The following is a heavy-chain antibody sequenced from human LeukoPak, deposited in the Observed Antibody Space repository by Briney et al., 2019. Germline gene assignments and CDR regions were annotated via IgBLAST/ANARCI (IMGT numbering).Heavy chain of an antibody. CDR2: IYSGGST. CDR1: EFTVSSNH. J-gene: IGHJ6*02. Sequence: GGSLRLSCAASEFTVSSNHMSWVRQAPGKGLEWVSIIYSGGSTYYADSVKGRFTISRDNSKNTLYLQMNSLRAEDTAVYYCARGKEGYGLCMDVWGQGTTVTVSS. V-gene: IGHV3-53*01. D-gene: IGHD5-18*01. CDR3: ARGKEGYGLCMDV.